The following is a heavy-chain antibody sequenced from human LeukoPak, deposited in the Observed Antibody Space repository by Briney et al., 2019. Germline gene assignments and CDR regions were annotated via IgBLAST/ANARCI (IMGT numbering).Heavy chain of an antibody. J-gene: IGHJ4*02. CDR3: ARGPMVRGVRPFDY. CDR2: IIPIFGTA. D-gene: IGHD3-10*01. V-gene: IGHV1-69*13. CDR1: GGTFSSYA. Sequence: SVTVSCKASGGTFSSYAISWVRQAPGQGLEWMGGIIPIFGTANYAQKFQGRVTITADESTSTAYMELSSLRSEDTAVYYCARGPMVRGVRPFDYWGQGTLVTVSS.